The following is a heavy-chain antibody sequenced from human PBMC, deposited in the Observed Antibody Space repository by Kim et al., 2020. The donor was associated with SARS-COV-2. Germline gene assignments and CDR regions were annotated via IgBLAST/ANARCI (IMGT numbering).Heavy chain of an antibody. CDR1: SGSVNSGDYY. D-gene: IGHD1-1*01. V-gene: IGHV4-30-4*08. Sequence: SETLSLTCTVSSGSVNSGDYYWNWNRQPPGKGLEWIGNIHSSGSSYYNPSLNSRVSTSIDTSRTQFSLSLSPVTVAATAVYYCSRGVRRHAHDALDFWGQGLVVTVLS. CDR3: SRGVRRHAHDALDF. CDR2: IHSSGSS. J-gene: IGHJ4*02.